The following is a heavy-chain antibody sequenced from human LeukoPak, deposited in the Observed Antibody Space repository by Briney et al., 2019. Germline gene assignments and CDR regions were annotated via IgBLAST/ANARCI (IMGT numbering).Heavy chain of an antibody. Sequence: GGSLRLSCTASGFTFSSYGMHWVRQAPGKGLEWVAVISYDGSNKYYADSVKGRFTISRDNSKNTLYLQMNSLRAEDTAVYYCAKAEDCSGGSCYVDYWGQGTLVTVSS. CDR2: ISYDGSNK. J-gene: IGHJ4*02. CDR1: GFTFSSYG. D-gene: IGHD2-15*01. CDR3: AKAEDCSGGSCYVDY. V-gene: IGHV3-30*18.